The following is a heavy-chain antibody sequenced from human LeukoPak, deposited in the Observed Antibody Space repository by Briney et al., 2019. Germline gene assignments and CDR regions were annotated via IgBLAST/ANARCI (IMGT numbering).Heavy chain of an antibody. CDR1: GFTFSSYS. V-gene: IGHV3-21*01. J-gene: IGHJ5*02. D-gene: IGHD1-26*01. CDR2: ISSSSSYI. CDR3: ARAGVVGATIGNWFDP. Sequence: GGSLRLSCAASGFTFSSYSMNWVRQAPGKGLEWVSSISSSSSYIYYADSVKGRFTISRDNAKNSLYLQMSSLRAEDTAVYYCARAGVVGATIGNWFDPWGQGTLVTVSS.